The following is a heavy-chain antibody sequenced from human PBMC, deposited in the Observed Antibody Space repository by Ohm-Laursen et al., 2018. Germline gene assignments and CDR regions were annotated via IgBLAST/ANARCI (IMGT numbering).Heavy chain of an antibody. D-gene: IGHD6-25*01. J-gene: IGHJ4*02. V-gene: IGHV3-7*03. CDR2: IKQDGTEK. CDR1: GFTFSTYS. CDR3: ATAGPYSGDDY. Sequence: SLRLSCAASGFTFSTYSMNWVRQAPGKGLEWVASIKQDGTEKHYVESMQGRFTISRDNAKNSLYLQMNSLRDEDTAVYYCATAGPYSGDDYWGQGTLVNVSS.